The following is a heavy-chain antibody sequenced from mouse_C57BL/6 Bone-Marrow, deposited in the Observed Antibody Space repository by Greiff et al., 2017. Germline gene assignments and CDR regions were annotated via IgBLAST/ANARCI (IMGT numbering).Heavy chain of an antibody. J-gene: IGHJ4*01. D-gene: IGHD2-4*01. CDR1: GYTFTNYW. V-gene: IGHV1-64*01. CDR3: ASAYDYDDYTMDY. Sequence: VQLQQPGAELVKPGASVKLPCKASGYTFTNYWMHWVKQRPGQGLEWIGMMHPNGGSPDYNEKFKSEATLSVDKSSRTAYMELSSLTSEDSAVYYCASAYDYDDYTMDYWGQGTSGTVSS. CDR2: MHPNGGSP.